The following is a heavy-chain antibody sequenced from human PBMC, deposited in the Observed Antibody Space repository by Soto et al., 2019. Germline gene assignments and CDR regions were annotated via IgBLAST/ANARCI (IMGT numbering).Heavy chain of an antibody. J-gene: IGHJ4*02. CDR3: ARGRYGDY. D-gene: IGHD1-1*01. Sequence: QVHLVQSGAEVRKPGASVKVSCKGSGYTFTSYGIAWVRQAPGQGLEWMGWISAHNDNTNYAQKVQGRVTVTRDTSTSAAYMELRNLRSDDTAVYYCARGRYGDYGGQGAVVTVSS. V-gene: IGHV1-18*01. CDR2: ISAHNDNT. CDR1: GYTFTSYG.